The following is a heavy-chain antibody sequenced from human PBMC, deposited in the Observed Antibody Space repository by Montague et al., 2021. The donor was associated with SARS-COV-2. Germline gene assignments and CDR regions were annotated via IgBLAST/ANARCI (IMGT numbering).Heavy chain of an antibody. Sequence: SETLSITCSFSGGSIRSYYWSWIRLPPGKPLEWLGYIYYTGETTXNPSLKSRVTISVGTSRSQFSLRLTSVTAADTAVYFCARFWSGYVDKWSQGTLVTVSS. D-gene: IGHD3-3*01. CDR1: GGSIRSYY. CDR2: IYYTGET. V-gene: IGHV4-59*01. J-gene: IGHJ4*02. CDR3: ARFWSGYVDK.